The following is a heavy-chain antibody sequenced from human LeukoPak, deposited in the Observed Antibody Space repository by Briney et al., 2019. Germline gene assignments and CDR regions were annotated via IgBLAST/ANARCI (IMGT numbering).Heavy chain of an antibody. J-gene: IGHJ4*02. D-gene: IGHD1-1*01. CDR3: AKSLNWNFES. CDR2: ISGSGDNT. CDR1: GFTFSSYA. V-gene: IGHV3-23*01. Sequence: GGSLRLSCAASGFTFSSYAMSWVRQAPGKGLEWVSGISGSGDNTYYADSVKGRFTISRDNSKNTLYLQMNSLRAEDTAIYFCAKSLNWNFESWGRGTLVTVSS.